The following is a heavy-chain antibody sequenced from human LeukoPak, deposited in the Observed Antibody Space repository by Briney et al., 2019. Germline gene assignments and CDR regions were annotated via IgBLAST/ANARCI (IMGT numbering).Heavy chain of an antibody. V-gene: IGHV6-1*01. CDR2: TYYRSKWYN. CDR1: GDSVSSNSAA. J-gene: IGHJ6*03. D-gene: IGHD2-21*01. Sequence: SQTLSLTCAISGDSVSSNSAAWNWIRQSPSRGLEWLGRTYYRSKWYNDYAVSVKSRITINPDTSKNQFSLQLNSVTPEDTAVYYCARAFDIRPFWYYYYMDVWGKGTTDTVSS. CDR3: ARAFDIRPFWYYYYMDV.